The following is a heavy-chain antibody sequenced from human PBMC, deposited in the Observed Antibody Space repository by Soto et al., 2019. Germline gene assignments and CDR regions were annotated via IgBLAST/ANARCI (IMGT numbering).Heavy chain of an antibody. CDR1: GYSFTSYY. CDR2: INPSGGST. CDR3: ARVPGSGSYYRLSYFDY. D-gene: IGHD3-10*01. J-gene: IGHJ4*02. V-gene: IGHV1-46*01. Sequence: GASVKVSCKASGYSFTSYYMHWVRQAPGQGLEWMGIINPSGGSTTYAQKFQGRFTMARDTSATIVYMELSSLRSEDTAVYHCARVPGSGSYYRLSYFDYWGQGTLVTVSS.